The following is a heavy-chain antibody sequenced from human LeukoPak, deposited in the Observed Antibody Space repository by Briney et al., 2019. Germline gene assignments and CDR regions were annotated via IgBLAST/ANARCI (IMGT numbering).Heavy chain of an antibody. CDR1: GGSVSSGSYY. D-gene: IGHD3-9*01. J-gene: IGHJ2*01. Sequence: KPSETPSLTCTVSGGSVSSGSYYWSWIRQPPGKGLEWIGYSYYSGSTNYNPSLKSRVTISVDMSKNQFSLKLSSVTAADTAVYYCARSPVSWLWYFDLWGRGTLVTVSS. CDR2: SYYSGST. V-gene: IGHV4-61*01. CDR3: ARSPVSWLWYFDL.